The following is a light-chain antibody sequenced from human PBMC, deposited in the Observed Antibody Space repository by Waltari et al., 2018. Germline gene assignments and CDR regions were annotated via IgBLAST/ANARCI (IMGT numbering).Light chain of an antibody. V-gene: IGKV1-39*01. J-gene: IGKJ4*01. CDR3: QQTYSTPLT. CDR1: QSISTF. Sequence: DFQMTQSPSSLSASVGDRVTITCRASQSISTFLNWYQQKPGKAPKLLIYAASNLQSGVPSSFTGSGSGTDFTLTISSLQPEDFATYYCQQTYSTPLTFGGGTKVEI. CDR2: AAS.